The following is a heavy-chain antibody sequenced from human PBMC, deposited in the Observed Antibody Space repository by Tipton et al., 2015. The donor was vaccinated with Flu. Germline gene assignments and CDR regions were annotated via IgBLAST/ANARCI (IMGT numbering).Heavy chain of an antibody. D-gene: IGHD3-3*01. V-gene: IGHV4-39*01. CDR3: ARGRSYDFGSGYYKRVRGFDY. J-gene: IGHJ4*02. CDR1: GGSISSSSYY. CDR2: IYYSGST. Sequence: LSLTCTVSGGSISSSSYYWGWIRQPPGKGLEWIGSIYYSGSTYYNPSLKSRVTISVDTSKNQFSLKLRSVTAADTAVYYCARGRSYDFGSGYYKRVRGFDYWGQGTLVTVSS.